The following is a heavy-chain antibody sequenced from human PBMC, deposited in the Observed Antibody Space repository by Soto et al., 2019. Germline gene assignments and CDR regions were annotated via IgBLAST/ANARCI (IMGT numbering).Heavy chain of an antibody. CDR3: ARAGYDFWSGYYYYGMDV. V-gene: IGHV4-34*01. CDR1: CGSFSGYY. J-gene: IGHJ6*02. D-gene: IGHD3-3*01. CDR2: INHSGST. Sequence: PSETLSLTCAVYCGSFSGYYWSWIRQPPGKGLEWIGEINHSGSTNYNPSLKSRVTISVDTSKNQFSLKLSSVTAADTAVYYCARAGYDFWSGYYYYGMDVWGQGTTVTVSS.